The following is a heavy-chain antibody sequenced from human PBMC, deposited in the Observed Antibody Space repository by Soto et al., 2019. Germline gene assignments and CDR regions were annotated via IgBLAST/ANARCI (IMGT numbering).Heavy chain of an antibody. V-gene: IGHV3-53*01. J-gene: IGHJ3*01. CDR3: AKSGGNGWFADAFDV. CDR2: IYSGGST. Sequence: GGSLRLSCAGSGFIVSSYYMSWVRQAPGKGLEWISVIYSGGSTYYADSVKGRFTISRDNSENTLYLQLNSLRAEDTAVYYCAKSGGNGWFADAFDVWGQGTMVTVSS. CDR1: GFIVSSYY. D-gene: IGHD6-19*01.